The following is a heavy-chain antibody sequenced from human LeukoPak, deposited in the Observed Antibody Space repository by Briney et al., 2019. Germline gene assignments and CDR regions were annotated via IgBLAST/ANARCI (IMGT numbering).Heavy chain of an antibody. CDR3: TRERDGYNSKTFDY. CDR1: GFTFGDYD. V-gene: IGHV3-49*04. D-gene: IGHD5-24*01. Sequence: SLRLSCTASGFTFGDYDMSWVRQAPGKGLEWVGYISSKAYGGTTEYAASVKGRFTISRDDSKSIAYLQMNSLKTEDTAVYYCTRERDGYNSKTFDYWGQGTLVTVST. CDR2: ISSKAYGGTT. J-gene: IGHJ4*02.